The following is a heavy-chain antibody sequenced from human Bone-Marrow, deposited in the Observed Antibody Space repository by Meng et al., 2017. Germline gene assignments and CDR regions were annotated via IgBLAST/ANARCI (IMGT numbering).Heavy chain of an antibody. CDR3: ARADYGGFLDY. CDR1: GFTFSSYG. Sequence: QVQVVGAGGGVVQPGRSLRLSCAASGFTFSSYGMHWVRQAPGKGLEWVAVIWYDGSNKYYADSVKGRFTISRDNSKNTLYLQMNSLRAEDTAVYYCARADYGGFLDYWGQGTLVTVSS. D-gene: IGHD4-23*01. CDR2: IWYDGSNK. V-gene: IGHV3-33*08. J-gene: IGHJ4*02.